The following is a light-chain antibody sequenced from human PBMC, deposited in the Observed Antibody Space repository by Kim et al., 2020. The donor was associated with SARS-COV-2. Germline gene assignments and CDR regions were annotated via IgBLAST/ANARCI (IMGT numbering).Light chain of an antibody. CDR1: RTDVGGYNS. J-gene: IGLJ1*01. V-gene: IGLV2-8*01. CDR3: SSYAGSNIYV. CDR2: DVN. Sequence: QSALTQPPSASGSPGQSVTISCTGTRTDVGGYNSVSWYQQHPGKAPKLMISDVNKRPSGVPDRFSGSKSGNTASLTVSGLQPEDEADYYCSSYAGSNIYVFGTGTKVTVL.